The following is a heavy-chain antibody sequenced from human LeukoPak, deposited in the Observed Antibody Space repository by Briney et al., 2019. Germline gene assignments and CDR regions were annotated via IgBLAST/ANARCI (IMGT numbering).Heavy chain of an antibody. CDR1: GFTFSSYA. D-gene: IGHD1-26*01. V-gene: IGHV3-23*01. Sequence: PGGSLRLSCAASGFTFSSYAMSWVRQAPGKGLEWVSAISGSGGSTYYADSVKGRFTISRDNSKNTLYLQMNSLRAEDTAVYYCAKYGYSGSYYVSVHFDYWGQGTLVTVSS. CDR2: ISGSGGST. J-gene: IGHJ4*02. CDR3: AKYGYSGSYYVSVHFDY.